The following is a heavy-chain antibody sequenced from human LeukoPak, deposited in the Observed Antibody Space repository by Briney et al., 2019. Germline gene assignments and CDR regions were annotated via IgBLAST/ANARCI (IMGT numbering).Heavy chain of an antibody. V-gene: IGHV4-59*01. CDR3: ASSRSSSGWSLIDH. J-gene: IGHJ4*02. CDR2: TYYSGST. D-gene: IGHD6-19*01. Sequence: SETLSLTCTVSGGSINSYYWSWIRQPPGKGLEWVGYTYYSGSTNYKPSLKRRVTISVDTSKNQFSLKVSSVTAADTAVYYCASSRSSSGWSLIDHWGQGALVTVSS. CDR1: GGSINSYY.